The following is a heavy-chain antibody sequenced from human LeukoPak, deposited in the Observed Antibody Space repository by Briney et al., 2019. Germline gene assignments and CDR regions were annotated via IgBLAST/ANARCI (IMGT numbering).Heavy chain of an antibody. Sequence: TSETLSLTCAVSGGSISSSNWWSWVRQPPGKGLGWIGEIYHSGSTNYNPSLKSRVTISVDKSKNQFSLKLSSVTAADTAVYYCARWGVVPAAIYYYYGMDVWGKGTTVTVSS. CDR1: GGSISSSNW. D-gene: IGHD2-2*02. V-gene: IGHV4-4*02. CDR2: IYHSGST. CDR3: ARWGVVPAAIYYYYGMDV. J-gene: IGHJ6*04.